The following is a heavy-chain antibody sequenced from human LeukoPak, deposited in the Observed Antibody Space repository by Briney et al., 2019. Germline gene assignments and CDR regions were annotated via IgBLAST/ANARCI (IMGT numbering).Heavy chain of an antibody. CDR1: GITFSNSW. V-gene: IGHV3-7*01. CDR3: ARDVAYSAFDY. Sequence: GGSLRLSCTTSGITFSNSWMSWVRQAPGKGLEWVATIRPDGSEGYYADSVRGRFTISRDNSKNSVYLQMSSLRAEDTGVFYCARDVAYSAFDYWGQGTLVTVSS. J-gene: IGHJ4*02. CDR2: IRPDGSEG. D-gene: IGHD2-21*01.